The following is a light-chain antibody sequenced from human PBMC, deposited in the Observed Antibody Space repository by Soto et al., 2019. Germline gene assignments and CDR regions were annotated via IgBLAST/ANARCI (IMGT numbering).Light chain of an antibody. CDR1: QSVSSSY. Sequence: EIVLPQSPATLSLSPGERATLSFRSSQSVSSSYLAWYQQKPGQAPRLLIYGAFSRATGIPDRFSGSGSGTDFTLTISRLEPEDFAVYYCQQYGNSLLNFGGGTKVDIK. CDR2: GAF. CDR3: QQYGNSLLN. V-gene: IGKV3-20*01. J-gene: IGKJ4*01.